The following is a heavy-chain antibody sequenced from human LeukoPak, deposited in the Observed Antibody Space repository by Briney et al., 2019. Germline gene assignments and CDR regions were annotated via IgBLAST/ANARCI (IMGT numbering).Heavy chain of an antibody. J-gene: IGHJ4*02. CDR3: AKSGGNVKGY. CDR1: GFIFSSYA. Sequence: GGSLRLSCAPSGFIFSSYAMSWVRQAPGKGLEWVSAISGSGGSTYYADSVKGRFTISRDNSKNTLYLQMNNLRAEDTAVYYCAKSGGNVKGYWGQGTLVTVSS. V-gene: IGHV3-23*01. CDR2: ISGSGGST. D-gene: IGHD4-23*01.